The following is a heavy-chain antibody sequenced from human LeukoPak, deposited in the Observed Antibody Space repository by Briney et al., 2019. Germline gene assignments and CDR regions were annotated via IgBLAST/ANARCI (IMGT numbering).Heavy chain of an antibody. CDR3: AREGYYYDSSGYPLLSNPTYRAFDY. D-gene: IGHD3-22*01. CDR2: IYYSGST. J-gene: IGHJ4*02. Sequence: PSETLSLTCTVSGGSISSGGYYWSWIRQHPGKGLEWIGYIYYSGSTYYNPSLKSRVTISVDTSKNQFSLKLSSVTAADTAVYYCAREGYYYDSSGYPLLSNPTYRAFDYWGQGTLVTVSS. V-gene: IGHV4-31*03. CDR1: GGSISSGGYY.